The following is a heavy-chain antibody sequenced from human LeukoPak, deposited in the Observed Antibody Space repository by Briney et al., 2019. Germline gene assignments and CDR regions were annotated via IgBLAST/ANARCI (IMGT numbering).Heavy chain of an antibody. CDR3: ASTSTVTTFNYFDY. J-gene: IGHJ4*02. V-gene: IGHV4-59*12. D-gene: IGHD4-17*01. CDR1: GGSISSYY. CDR2: IYYSGST. Sequence: SETLSLTCTVSGGSISSYYWSWIRQPPGKGLEWIGNIYYSGSTNYNPSLKSRVTISVDTSKNQFSLKLSSVTAADTAVYYCASTSTVTTFNYFDYWGQGTLVTVSS.